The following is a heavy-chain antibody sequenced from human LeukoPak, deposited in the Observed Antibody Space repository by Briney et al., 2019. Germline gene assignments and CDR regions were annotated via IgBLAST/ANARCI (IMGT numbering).Heavy chain of an antibody. V-gene: IGHV1-18*01. D-gene: IGHD3-22*01. CDR2: ISAYNGNT. J-gene: IGHJ1*01. Sequence: ASVKVSCKASGYTFTSYGISWVRQAPGQGLEWMGWISAYNGNTNYAQKLQGRVTMTTDTSTSTAYMELRSLRSDDTAVYYCARDHDYDSSGYYPMGYFQHWGQGTLVTVSS. CDR3: ARDHDYDSSGYYPMGYFQH. CDR1: GYTFTSYG.